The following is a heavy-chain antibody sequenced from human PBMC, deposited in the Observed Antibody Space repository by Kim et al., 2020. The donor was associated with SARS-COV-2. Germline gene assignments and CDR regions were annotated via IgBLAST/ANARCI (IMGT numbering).Heavy chain of an antibody. CDR3: AKELYDSNSYYKGSWFDP. V-gene: IGHV3-23*01. J-gene: IGHJ5*02. CDR1: GFTFSSYA. CDR2: ISGSGGNT. D-gene: IGHD3-10*01. Sequence: GGSLRLSCTASGFTFSSYAMTWVRQAPEKGLEWVSAISGSGGNTYYADSVKGRFTISRDNSKNTLYLEVSTLRAEDTAVYYCAKELYDSNSYYKGSWFDPWGQGTLVTVSS.